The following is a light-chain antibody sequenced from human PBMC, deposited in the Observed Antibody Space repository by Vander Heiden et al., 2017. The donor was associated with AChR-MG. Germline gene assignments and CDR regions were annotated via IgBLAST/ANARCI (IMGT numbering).Light chain of an antibody. V-gene: IGKV4-1*01. J-gene: IGKJ1*01. CDR1: QSVLYSSNNKNY. CDR2: WAS. Sequence: IVMTQSPDSLAVSLRERASTHRNSSQSVLYSSNNKNYLAWYQQKPGQHPKLLIYWASTRESGVPDRFSGSGSGTDFTLTISSLQAEDVAVYYCQQYYSTRTFGQGTKVEIK. CDR3: QQYYSTRT.